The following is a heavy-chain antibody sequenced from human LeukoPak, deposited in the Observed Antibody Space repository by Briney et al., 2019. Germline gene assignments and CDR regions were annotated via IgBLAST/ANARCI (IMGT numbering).Heavy chain of an antibody. CDR1: GGSFSGYY. J-gene: IGHJ4*02. V-gene: IGHV4-34*01. CDR2: INHSGST. D-gene: IGHD3-10*01. CDR3: ARGSRRMVRGAHVGVDY. Sequence: SETLSLTCAVYGGSFSGYYWSWIRQPPGKGLEWIGEINHSGSTNYNPSLKSRVTISVDTSKNQFSLKLSSVTAADTAVYYCARGSRRMVRGAHVGVDYWGQGTLVTVSS.